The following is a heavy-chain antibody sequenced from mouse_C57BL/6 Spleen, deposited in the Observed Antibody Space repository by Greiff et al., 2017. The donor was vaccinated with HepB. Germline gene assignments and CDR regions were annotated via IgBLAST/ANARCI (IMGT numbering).Heavy chain of an antibody. CDR2: INPNNGGT. J-gene: IGHJ3*01. CDR1: GYTFTDYN. CDR3: ARKPPYGGFAY. Sequence: EVKLMESGPELVKPGASVKMSCKASGYTFTDYNMHWVKQSHGKSLEWIGYINPNNGGTSYNQKFKGKATLTVNKSSSTAYMELRSLTSEDSAVYYCARKPPYGGFAYWGQGTLVTVSA. V-gene: IGHV1-22*01. D-gene: IGHD1-1*01.